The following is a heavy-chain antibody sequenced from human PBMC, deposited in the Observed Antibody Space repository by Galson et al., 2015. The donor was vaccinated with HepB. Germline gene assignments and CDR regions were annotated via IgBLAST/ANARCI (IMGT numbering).Heavy chain of an antibody. CDR2: ISSSSSYT. Sequence: SLRLSCAASGFTFSDYYMSWIRQAPGKGLEWVSYISSSSSYTNYADSVKGRFTISRDNAKNSLYLQMNSLRAEGTAVYYCAREGTIAVAFYYYYGMDVWGPGTAVTVSS. CDR3: AREGTIAVAFYYYYGMDV. V-gene: IGHV3-11*06. D-gene: IGHD6-19*01. J-gene: IGHJ6*02. CDR1: GFTFSDYY.